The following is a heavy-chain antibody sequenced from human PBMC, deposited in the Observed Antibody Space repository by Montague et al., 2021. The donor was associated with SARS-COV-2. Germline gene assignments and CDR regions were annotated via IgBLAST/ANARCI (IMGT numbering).Heavy chain of an antibody. V-gene: IGHV4-59*01. J-gene: IGHJ5*02. CDR3: ARYGFGDWSQFDL. D-gene: IGHD3-10*01. CDR2: IYCTGST. Sequence: SETLSLTCTVSGGPINSYYWSWIRQPPGKGLEWIGYIYCTGSTNYNPSLKSRVTISVDTSKHQFSLKLDSVTAADTAVYYCARYGFGDWSQFDLWGQGTLVTVSS. CDR1: GGPINSYY.